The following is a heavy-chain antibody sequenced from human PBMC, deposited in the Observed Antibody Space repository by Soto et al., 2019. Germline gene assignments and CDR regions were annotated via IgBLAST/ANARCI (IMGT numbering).Heavy chain of an antibody. Sequence: QVQLQESGPGLVKPSQTLSLTCTVSGGPINSPDYYWTWIRQSPGKGLEWIGYLYFSGGTQYNPSLRTPVSMSLDTSKKHFSLKMRSVTAADTAVYYCARGISKYSSWYEPHTWFDAWGPGVLVTVSS. J-gene: IGHJ5*02. CDR2: LYFSGGT. V-gene: IGHV4-30-4*01. CDR3: ARGISKYSSWYEPHTWFDA. CDR1: GGPINSPDYY. D-gene: IGHD6-13*01.